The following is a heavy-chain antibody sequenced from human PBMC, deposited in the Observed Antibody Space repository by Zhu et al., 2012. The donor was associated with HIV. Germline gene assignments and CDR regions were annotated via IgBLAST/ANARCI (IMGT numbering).Heavy chain of an antibody. CDR2: IYRSGTT. D-gene: IGHD2-15*01. Sequence: QVQLQESGPGLVKPSETLSLTCTVSGDSISSSSYFWGWIRQPPGKGLEWIGSIYRSGTTYYNPSLESRVTISVDTSKDQFSLKLTSVTAADTAVYYCARVLCSGGSCYQFSLLTFWGQGTL. J-gene: IGHJ4*02. CDR1: GDSISSSSYF. V-gene: IGHV4-39*01. CDR3: ARVLCSGGSCYQFSLLTF.